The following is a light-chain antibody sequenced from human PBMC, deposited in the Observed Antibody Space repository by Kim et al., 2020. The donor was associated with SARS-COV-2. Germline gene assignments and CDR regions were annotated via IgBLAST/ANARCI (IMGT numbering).Light chain of an antibody. CDR3: QTWGTGWV. Sequence: QPVLTQSPSGSASLGASVKLTCTLSSGHSSYAIAWHQQQPEKGPRYLMKLNSDGSHSKGDGIPDRFSGSSSGAERYLTISSRQAEDEADYYCQTWGTGWVFGGGTQLTVL. CDR2: LNSDGSH. CDR1: SGHSSYA. V-gene: IGLV4-69*01. J-gene: IGLJ3*02.